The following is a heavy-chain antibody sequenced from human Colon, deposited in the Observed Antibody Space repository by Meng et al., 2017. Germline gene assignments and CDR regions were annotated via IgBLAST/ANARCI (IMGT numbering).Heavy chain of an antibody. CDR3: ARDRKHYGERGWFDP. CDR2: IYYSGST. V-gene: IGHV4-30-4*01. Sequence: QVTLQESGPGLVQPSQTLSLTCTVSGGSISSGDYYWSWIRQPPGKGLEWIGYIYYSGSTYSNASLKSRVTISIDRSKNQFSLKLSSVTAADTAVYYCARDRKHYGERGWFDPWGQGTPVTVSS. D-gene: IGHD4-17*01. J-gene: IGHJ5*02. CDR1: GGSISSGDYY.